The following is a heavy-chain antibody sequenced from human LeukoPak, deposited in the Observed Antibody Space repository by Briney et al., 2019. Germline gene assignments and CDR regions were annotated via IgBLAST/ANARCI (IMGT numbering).Heavy chain of an antibody. V-gene: IGHV3-30*18. J-gene: IGHJ4*02. CDR2: ISYDGSNK. Sequence: RGRSQRLSCAASRFTFSSYHMHGVRQSPEKGVVWVAFISYDGSNKYYADSVKSRFTISRDNSKNTLYLQMNSLRAEDTAVYYCAKELWEVPAAIDWGQGTLVTVSS. CDR3: AKELWEVPAAID. CDR1: RFTFSSYH. D-gene: IGHD2-2*02.